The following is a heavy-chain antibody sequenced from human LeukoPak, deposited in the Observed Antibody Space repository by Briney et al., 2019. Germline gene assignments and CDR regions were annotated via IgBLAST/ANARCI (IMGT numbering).Heavy chain of an antibody. CDR3: ARGNTTYYYDSSGYSDY. D-gene: IGHD3-22*01. V-gene: IGHV4-38-2*02. Sequence: PSETLSLTCTVSGYSISSGYYWGWIRQPPGKGLEWIGSIDHSGRTYYHPSLKSRVTISVDTSKNQFSLKLSSVTAADTAVYYCARGNTTYYYDSSGYSDYWGQGTLVTVSS. CDR2: IDHSGRT. J-gene: IGHJ4*02. CDR1: GYSISSGYY.